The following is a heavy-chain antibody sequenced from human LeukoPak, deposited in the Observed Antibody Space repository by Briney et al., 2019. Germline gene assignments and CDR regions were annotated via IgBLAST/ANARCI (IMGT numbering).Heavy chain of an antibody. CDR2: ISGSSTYK. Sequence: GGPLRLSCEVSGFDFSTYSMNWVRQAPGKGLEWVSSISGSSTYKFYADSVKGRFTISRDNAKNSVYLQMNGLRAEDTAVYYCARDQYHLYSSGWYPFDYWGQGTLVTVSS. V-gene: IGHV3-21*01. D-gene: IGHD6-19*01. CDR1: GFDFSTYS. J-gene: IGHJ4*02. CDR3: ARDQYHLYSSGWYPFDY.